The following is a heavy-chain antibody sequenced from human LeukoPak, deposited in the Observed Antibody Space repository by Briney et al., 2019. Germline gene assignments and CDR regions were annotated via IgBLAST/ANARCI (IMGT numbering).Heavy chain of an antibody. CDR1: GGSFSGYY. D-gene: IGHD2-21*02. V-gene: IGHV4-34*01. J-gene: IGHJ3*02. CDR2: INHSGST. CDR3: ARGRLAYCGGDCQDAFDI. Sequence: SETLSLTCAVYGGSFSGYYWSWIRQPPGKGLEWIGEINHSGSTNYNPSLKSRVTISVDTSKNQFSLKLSSVTAADTAVYYCARGRLAYCGGDCQDAFDIWGQGTMVTVSS.